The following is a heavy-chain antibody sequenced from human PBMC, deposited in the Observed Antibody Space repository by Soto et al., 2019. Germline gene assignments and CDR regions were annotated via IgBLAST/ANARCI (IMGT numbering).Heavy chain of an antibody. Sequence: TSETLSLTCTVSGYSISSGSYLAGIRQPPGKGPEWIASIYHGGTTFYNPSLKSRITISVDTSNNQFSLKLTSVTAADTAVYYCARVHVMVVAGSTFDYWGHGTLVTVSS. J-gene: IGHJ4*01. CDR2: IYHGGTT. CDR1: GYSISSGSY. CDR3: ARVHVMVVAGSTFDY. D-gene: IGHD6-19*01. V-gene: IGHV4-38-2*02.